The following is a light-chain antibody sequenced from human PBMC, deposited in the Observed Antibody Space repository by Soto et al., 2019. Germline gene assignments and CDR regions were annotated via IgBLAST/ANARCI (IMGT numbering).Light chain of an antibody. CDR3: QQVHSYPRT. V-gene: IGKV1-9*01. CDR2: AAS. CDR1: QGFNSY. Sequence: DIQLTQSPSFLSASVGDRVTITCRASQGFNSYLAWYQQKPGKPPKLLIYAASTLQSGVPSRFSGSGSGTEFTLTISSLQPEDCATYSCQQVHSYPRTFGGGTKVEIK. J-gene: IGKJ4*01.